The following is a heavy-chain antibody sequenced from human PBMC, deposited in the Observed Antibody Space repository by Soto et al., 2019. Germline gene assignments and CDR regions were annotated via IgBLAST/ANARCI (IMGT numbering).Heavy chain of an antibody. CDR2: IKQDGSEK. Sequence: QPGGSLRLSCAASGFTFSSYWMSWVRQAPGKGLEWVANIKQDGSEKYYVDSVKGRFTISRDNAKNSLYLQMNSLRAEDTAVYYCARELSWRNPFFDYWGQGTLVTVSS. J-gene: IGHJ4*02. CDR1: GFTFSSYW. CDR3: ARELSWRNPFFDY. V-gene: IGHV3-7*01. D-gene: IGHD3-16*02.